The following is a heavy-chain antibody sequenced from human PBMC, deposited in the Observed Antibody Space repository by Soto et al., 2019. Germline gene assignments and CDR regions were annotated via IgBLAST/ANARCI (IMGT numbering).Heavy chain of an antibody. J-gene: IGHJ1*01. D-gene: IGHD6-13*01. V-gene: IGHV3-9*01. CDR1: VFTVDDYA. Sequence: PLRLCGAASVFTVDDYAMHWVRQVPGKGLEWVSGINWNSGSIGYGDSVKGQFAISRDNAKNSLHLQMNSLSAEDTAFYYCVKDESINWYSGHFRHWGQGTLVTVSS. CDR2: INWNSGSI. CDR3: VKDESINWYSGHFRH.